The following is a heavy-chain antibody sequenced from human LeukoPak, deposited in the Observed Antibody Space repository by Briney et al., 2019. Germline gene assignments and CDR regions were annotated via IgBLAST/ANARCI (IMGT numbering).Heavy chain of an antibody. J-gene: IGHJ3*01. CDR1: ESPLPTYA. V-gene: IGHV3-23*01. CDR3: ARGTTGSFGTDKFDV. Sequence: GGSLSFSCAPLESPLPTYAMPWSRRAPGGGLRGSPAISSGGDITKYGDSVRGRFTISRDNSKNTLYLQMSSLRAEDTALYYCARGTTGSFGTDKFDVWGQGTMVTVSS. D-gene: IGHD2-8*02. CDR2: ISSGGDIT.